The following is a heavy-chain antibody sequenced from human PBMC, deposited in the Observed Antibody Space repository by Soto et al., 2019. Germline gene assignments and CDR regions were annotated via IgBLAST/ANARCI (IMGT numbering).Heavy chain of an antibody. CDR2: ISYDGSKK. CDR1: GFIFNTYG. V-gene: IGHV3-30*03. Sequence: QVQLVQSGGGVAQPGRSLRLSCTASGFIFNTYGMHWVRQAPGKGLEWVAMISYDGSKKIYVDSVKGRFTISRDDSKNTLHLPINSLRADDTAAYYCATALWDAGDGRGYGADYWGQGTLVTVSS. D-gene: IGHD5-12*01. CDR3: ATALWDAGDGRGYGADY. J-gene: IGHJ4*02.